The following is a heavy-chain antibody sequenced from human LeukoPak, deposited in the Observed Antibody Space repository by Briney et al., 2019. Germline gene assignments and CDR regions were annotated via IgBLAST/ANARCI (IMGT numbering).Heavy chain of an antibody. CDR2: ISVSGGST. CDR1: GFTFSSYD. Sequence: PGGSLRLSCAASGFTFSSYDMTWVRQAPGKRLEWVSGISVSGGSTYYADSVKGRFTISRDNSKNTLYLQMNSLRAEDTAVYYCAKVKLSAALDYWGQGTLVTVSS. V-gene: IGHV3-23*01. J-gene: IGHJ4*02. CDR3: AKVKLSAALDY. D-gene: IGHD6-13*01.